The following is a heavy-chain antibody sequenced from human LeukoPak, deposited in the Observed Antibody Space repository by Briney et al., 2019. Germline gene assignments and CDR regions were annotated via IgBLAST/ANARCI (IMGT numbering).Heavy chain of an antibody. J-gene: IGHJ5*02. Sequence: SETLSLTCAVYGGSFSGYYWSWIRQPPGKGLEWIGEINHSGSTNYNPSLKSRVTISVDTTKNQFSLKLSSVTAADTAVYYCARGLADYDFWSGYYFAHWFDPWGQGTLVTVSS. CDR2: INHSGST. CDR3: ARGLADYDFWSGYYFAHWFDP. D-gene: IGHD3-3*01. CDR1: GGSFSGYY. V-gene: IGHV4-34*01.